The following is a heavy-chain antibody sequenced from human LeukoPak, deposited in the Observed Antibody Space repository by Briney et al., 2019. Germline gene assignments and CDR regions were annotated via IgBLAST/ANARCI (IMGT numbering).Heavy chain of an antibody. CDR2: IHYSGST. D-gene: IGHD3-10*01. J-gene: IGHJ6*03. Sequence: SETLSLTCTVSGGSISSSSYYWAWIRQPPGKGLEWIGSIHYSGSTYYNPSLQSRVTISIDTSKNQFSLKLRFVTAADTAVYYCARGRRLFGYYYYYIDVWGKGTTVTISS. CDR1: GGSISSSSYY. CDR3: ARGRRLFGYYYYYIDV. V-gene: IGHV4-39*07.